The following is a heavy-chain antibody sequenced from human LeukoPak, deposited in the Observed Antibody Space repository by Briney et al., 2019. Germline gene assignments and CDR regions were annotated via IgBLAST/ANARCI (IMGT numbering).Heavy chain of an antibody. D-gene: IGHD2-15*01. CDR1: SGSISSYY. V-gene: IGHV4-59*08. Sequence: SETLSLTCTVSSGSISSYYWSWIRQPPGKGLEWIGYIYYSGSTNYNPSLKSRVTISVDTSKNQFSLKLSSVTAADTAVYYCARHRGCSGGSCYPMRVWFDPWGQGTLVTVSS. J-gene: IGHJ5*02. CDR3: ARHRGCSGGSCYPMRVWFDP. CDR2: IYYSGST.